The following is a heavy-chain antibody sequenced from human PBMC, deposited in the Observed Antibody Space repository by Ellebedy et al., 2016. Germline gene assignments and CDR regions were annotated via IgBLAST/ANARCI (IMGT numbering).Heavy chain of an antibody. J-gene: IGHJ6*02. CDR2: ISAGGDNT. CDR3: ARENGYDSLDHYYGMDV. V-gene: IGHV3-23*01. Sequence: GESLKISXATSGFTFSNYFMTWIRQAPGKGLEWVATISAGGDNTFFADSVKGRFTISRENAYNSLYLQINNLRPEDTAVYYCARENGYDSLDHYYGMDVWGQGTTVTVSS. D-gene: IGHD5-12*01. CDR1: GFTFSNYF.